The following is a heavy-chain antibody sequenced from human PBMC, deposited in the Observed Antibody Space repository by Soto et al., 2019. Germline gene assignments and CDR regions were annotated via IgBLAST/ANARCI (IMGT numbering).Heavy chain of an antibody. CDR3: AKGAIWGGDYTWYFDL. D-gene: IGHD4-17*01. Sequence: GGSLRLSCLAPGFTFSSYAMSWVRQAPGKGLEWVSVISGSGGTTYYADSVKGRFTISRDNSKNTLYLQMNSLRAEDTAVYYCAKGAIWGGDYTWYFDLWGRGTLVTVSS. V-gene: IGHV3-23*01. CDR1: GFTFSSYA. J-gene: IGHJ2*01. CDR2: ISGSGGTT.